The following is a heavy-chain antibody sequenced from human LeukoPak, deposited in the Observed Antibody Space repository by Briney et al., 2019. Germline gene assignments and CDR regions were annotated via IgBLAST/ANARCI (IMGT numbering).Heavy chain of an antibody. Sequence: GGSLRLSCAASGFTFSDYYMSWIRQAPGKGLEWVSYINSSGSTIYYADSVKGRFTISRDNAKNSLYLQMNSLRAEDTAVYYCARDRATTPFDYWGQGTLVAVSS. CDR2: INSSGSTI. V-gene: IGHV3-11*04. CDR3: ARDRATTPFDY. D-gene: IGHD4-11*01. CDR1: GFTFSDYY. J-gene: IGHJ4*02.